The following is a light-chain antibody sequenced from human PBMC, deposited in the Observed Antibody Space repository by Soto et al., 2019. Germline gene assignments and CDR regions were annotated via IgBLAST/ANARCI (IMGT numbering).Light chain of an antibody. CDR1: SGHSSYA. J-gene: IGLJ2*01. V-gene: IGLV4-69*01. Sequence: QSVLTQSPSASASLGASVKLTCTLSSGHSSYAIAWHQKQPGKGPRYLMDLNNDGSHTKGDGIPDRFSGSSSGADRYLIISSFQYEDEADYYCQTWGTGFQFFGGGTKLTVL. CDR3: QTWGTGFQF. CDR2: LNNDGSH.